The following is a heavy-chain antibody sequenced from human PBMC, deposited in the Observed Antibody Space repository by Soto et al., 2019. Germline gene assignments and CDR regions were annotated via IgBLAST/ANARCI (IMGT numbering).Heavy chain of an antibody. CDR1: GGSISSSNW. CDR2: IYHSGST. CDR3: CLATPGYYYGMDV. Sequence: PSETLSLTCAVSGGSISSSNWWSWVRQPPGKGLEWIGEIYHSGSTNYNPSLKSRVTISVDKSKNQFSLKLSSVTAADTAVYYCCLATPGYYYGMDVWGQGTTVTVSS. D-gene: IGHD7-27*01. J-gene: IGHJ6*02. V-gene: IGHV4-4*02.